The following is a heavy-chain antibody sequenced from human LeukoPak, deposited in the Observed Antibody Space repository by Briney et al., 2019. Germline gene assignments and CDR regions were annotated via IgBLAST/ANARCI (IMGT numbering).Heavy chain of an antibody. J-gene: IGHJ6*03. Sequence: PSETLSLTCTVSGGSISSSSYYWGWIRQPPGKGLEWIGSIYYSGSTYYNPSLKSRVTISVDTSKNQFSLKLSSVTAADTAVYYCARHKGGTSGPFYYYYYMDVWGKGTTVTVSS. D-gene: IGHD2-2*01. CDR2: IYYSGST. CDR3: ARHKGGTSGPFYYYYYMDV. CDR1: GGSISSSSYY. V-gene: IGHV4-39*01.